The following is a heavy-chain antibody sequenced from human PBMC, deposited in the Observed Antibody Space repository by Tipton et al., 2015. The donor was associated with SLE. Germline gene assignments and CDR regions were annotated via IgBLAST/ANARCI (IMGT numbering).Heavy chain of an antibody. Sequence: SLRLSCAASGLTFSSYGMHWVRQAPGKGLEWVAVISYDGSNKYYADSVKGRFTISRDNSKNTLYLQMNSLRAEDTAVYYCAKDQGIVGATSGFVDYWGQGTLITVSS. D-gene: IGHD1-26*01. CDR3: AKDQGIVGATSGFVDY. J-gene: IGHJ4*02. V-gene: IGHV3-30*18. CDR1: GLTFSSYG. CDR2: ISYDGSNK.